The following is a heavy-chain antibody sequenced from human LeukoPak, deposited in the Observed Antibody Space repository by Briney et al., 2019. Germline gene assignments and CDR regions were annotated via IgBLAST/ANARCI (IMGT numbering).Heavy chain of an antibody. J-gene: IGHJ4*02. Sequence: ASVKVSCKASGGTFSSYAISWVRQAPGQGLEWMGGIIPIFGTANYAQKFQGRVTITADESTSTAYMELSSLRAEDTAVYYCARAQSGFWSGYCFDYWGQGTLVTVSS. V-gene: IGHV1-69*13. CDR2: IIPIFGTA. D-gene: IGHD3-3*01. CDR1: GGTFSSYA. CDR3: ARAQSGFWSGYCFDY.